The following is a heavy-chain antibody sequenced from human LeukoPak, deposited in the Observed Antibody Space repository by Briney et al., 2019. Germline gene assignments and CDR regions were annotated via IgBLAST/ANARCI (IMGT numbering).Heavy chain of an antibody. CDR1: GYTFSDYY. CDR2: INPASGGT. D-gene: IGHD3-10*01. J-gene: IGHJ4*02. V-gene: IGHV1-2*02. CDR3: ARDLRGFGDYFDY. Sequence: ASVKVSCRASGYTFSDYYVYWVRQAPGQGLEWMGWINPASGGTNYAPKFQGRVIMTRDTSISTAYMKLNRLTSDDTAVYYCARDLRGFGDYFDYWGQGTLVTVSS.